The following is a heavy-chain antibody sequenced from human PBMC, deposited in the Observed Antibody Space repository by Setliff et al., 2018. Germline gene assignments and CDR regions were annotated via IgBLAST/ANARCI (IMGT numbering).Heavy chain of an antibody. J-gene: IGHJ4*02. D-gene: IGHD6-6*01. CDR2: INQDGSGK. V-gene: IGHV3-7*03. CDR3: ATYKRSSSFEY. CDR1: GFIFSSYW. Sequence: GGSLRLSCAASGFIFSSYWMNWVRQAPGKGLEWVATINQDGSGKYYVDSAKGRFTISRDNAKNSLYLQMNSPRAEDTAVYYCATYKRSSSFEYWGQGSLVTVSS.